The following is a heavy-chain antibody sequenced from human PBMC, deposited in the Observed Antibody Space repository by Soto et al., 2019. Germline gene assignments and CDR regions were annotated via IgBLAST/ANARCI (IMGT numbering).Heavy chain of an antibody. CDR3: ASYSRGGYGGCVQDY. J-gene: IGHJ4*02. CDR2: IYYTGST. Sequence: SETMSVTSSVADGSRSRYDWSWIRQKPGKGLECIGYIYYTGSTYYNPSLKSRVTISVDTSKNQFSLKLSSVTAADTAVYYCASYSRGGYGGCVQDYWGQGTLVPVSS. D-gene: IGHD6-19*01. V-gene: IGHV4-59*08. CDR1: DGSRSRYD.